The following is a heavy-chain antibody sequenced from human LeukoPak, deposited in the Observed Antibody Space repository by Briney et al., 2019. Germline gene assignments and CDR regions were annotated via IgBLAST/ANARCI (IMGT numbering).Heavy chain of an antibody. V-gene: IGHV1-18*01. CDR1: GYTFTSYG. D-gene: IGHD2-2*02. Sequence: GASVKVSCKASGYTFTSYGISWARQAPGQGLEWMGWISAYNGNTNYAQKLQGRVTMTTDTSTSTAYMELRSLRSDDTAVYYCATYSYCSSTSCYSDYWGQGTLVTVSS. CDR3: ATYSYCSSTSCYSDY. J-gene: IGHJ4*02. CDR2: ISAYNGNT.